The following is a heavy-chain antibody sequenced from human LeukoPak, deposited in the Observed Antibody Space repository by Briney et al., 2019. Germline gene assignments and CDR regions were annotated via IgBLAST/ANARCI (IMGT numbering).Heavy chain of an antibody. CDR3: ARHLGYSGYDLGKDYYYYYMDV. CDR1: GYSFTNYW. Sequence: GESLKISCKGSGYSFTNYWIGWVRQMPGKGLEWMGIIYPADSDTRYSPSFQDQVTISADKSISTAYLQWSSLKASDTAMYYCARHLGYSGYDLGKDYYYYYMDVWGKGTTVTISS. V-gene: IGHV5-51*01. D-gene: IGHD5-12*01. CDR2: IYPADSDT. J-gene: IGHJ6*03.